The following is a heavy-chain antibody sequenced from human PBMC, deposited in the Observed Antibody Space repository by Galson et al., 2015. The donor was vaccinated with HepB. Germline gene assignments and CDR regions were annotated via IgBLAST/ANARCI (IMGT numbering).Heavy chain of an antibody. J-gene: IGHJ4*02. CDR3: ATEDSSGYYYGAFDY. V-gene: IGHV1-24*01. CDR1: GYTLTELS. CDR2: FDPEDGET. Sequence: SCKVSGYTLTELSMHWVRQAPGKGLEWMGGFDPEDGETIYAQKFQGRVTMTEDTSTDTAYMELSSLRSEDTAVYYCATEDSSGYYYGAFDYWGQGTLVTVSS. D-gene: IGHD3-22*01.